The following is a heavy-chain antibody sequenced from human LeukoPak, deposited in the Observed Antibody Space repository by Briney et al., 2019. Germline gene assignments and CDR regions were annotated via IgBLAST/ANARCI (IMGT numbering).Heavy chain of an antibody. CDR1: GGSISSSSYY. V-gene: IGHV4-39*01. CDR2: IYYSGST. CDR3: ARLNGYYYDSSGYWTSHFDY. Sequence: SETLSLTCTVSGGSISSSSYYWGWIRQPPGTGLEWIGSIYYSGSTYYNPSLKSRVTISVDTSKNQFSLKLSSVTAADTAVYYCARLNGYYYDSSGYWTSHFDYWGQGTLVTVSS. J-gene: IGHJ4*02. D-gene: IGHD3-22*01.